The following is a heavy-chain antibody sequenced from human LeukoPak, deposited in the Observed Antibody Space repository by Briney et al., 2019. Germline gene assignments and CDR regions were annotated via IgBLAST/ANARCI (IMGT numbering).Heavy chain of an antibody. CDR1: GGSFSGYY. J-gene: IGHJ6*03. CDR3: ARGVDYGDYASDYYYMDV. CDR2: INHSGST. D-gene: IGHD4-17*01. V-gene: IGHV4-34*01. Sequence: PSETLSLTCAVYGGSFSGYYWSWIRQPPGKGLEWIGEINHSGSTNYNPSLKSRVTISVDTSKTQFSLKLSSVTAADTAVYYCARGVDYGDYASDYYYMDVWGKGTTVTVSS.